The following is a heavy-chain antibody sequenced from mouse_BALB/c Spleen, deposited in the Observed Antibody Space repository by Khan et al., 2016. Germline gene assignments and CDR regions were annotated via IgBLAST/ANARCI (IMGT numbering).Heavy chain of an antibody. J-gene: IGHJ3*01. CDR3: AEERGWFAY. CDR2: ISYSGST. CDR1: GYSITSDYA. V-gene: IGHV3-2*02. Sequence: EVELVESGPGLVKPSQSLSLTCTVTGYSITSDYAWNWLRPFPGNKLEWMGYISYSGSTSYNPSLKSRISITRDTSTNQFFLRLNSVTTEDTATYYGAEERGWFAYWGQGTLVTVSA.